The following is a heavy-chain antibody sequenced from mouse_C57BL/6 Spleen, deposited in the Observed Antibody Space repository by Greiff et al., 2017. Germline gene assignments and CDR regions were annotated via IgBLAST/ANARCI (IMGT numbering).Heavy chain of an antibody. J-gene: IGHJ3*01. D-gene: IGHD4-1*01. V-gene: IGHV3-6*01. CDR3: AREDWDRAY. CDR1: GYSITSGYY. Sequence: VQLKESGPGLVKPSQSLSLTCSVTGYSITSGYYWNWIRQFPGNKLEWMGYISYDGSNNYNPSLKNRIAITRDTSKNQFFLKLNSVTTEDTATYYCAREDWDRAYWGQGTLVTVSA. CDR2: ISYDGSN.